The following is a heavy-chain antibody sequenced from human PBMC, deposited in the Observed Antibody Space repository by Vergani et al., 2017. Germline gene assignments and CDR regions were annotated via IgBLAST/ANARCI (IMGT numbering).Heavy chain of an antibody. J-gene: IGHJ4*02. CDR3: GRGSDNYN. Sequence: EVQLLQSEGAVAQPGGSLRLSCVASGFTFNSHAMGWVRKGHGQGLEWVSIIKNTGPSTYYADSVKGRFTIYRDNSKNTLYLKMNSLRFEDTCVYYCGRGSDNYNWGQGTLVTVSS. D-gene: IGHD5-24*01. CDR1: GFTFNSHA. CDR2: IKNTGPST. V-gene: IGHV3-23*01.